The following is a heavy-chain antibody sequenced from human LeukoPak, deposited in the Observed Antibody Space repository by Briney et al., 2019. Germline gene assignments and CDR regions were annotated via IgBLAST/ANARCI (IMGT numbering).Heavy chain of an antibody. CDR3: AKSIWSGYSSFDY. CDR2: ISGSGGST. CDR1: GFTFSSYA. D-gene: IGHD3-3*01. V-gene: IGHV3-23*01. J-gene: IGHJ4*02. Sequence: GGSLGLSCAASGFTFSSYAMSWVRQASGKGLEGFSVISGSGGSTYYADSVQGRFTISRDSSKNTLYLQINSLRAEDTAVYYCAKSIWSGYSSFDYWGQGTQVTVSS.